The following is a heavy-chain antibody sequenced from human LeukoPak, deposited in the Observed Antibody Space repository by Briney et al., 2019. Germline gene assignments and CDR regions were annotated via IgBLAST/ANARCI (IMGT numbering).Heavy chain of an antibody. CDR1: GFTFSSYA. CDR3: ANSKYGGNLDDGLEI. V-gene: IGHV3-23*01. Sequence: GGSLRLSCAASGFTFSSYAMSWVRQAPGKGLEWVSAISGSGGSTYYADSVKGRFTISRDNSKNTLYLQMNSLRAEDTAEYYCANSKYGGNLDDGLEIWGQGTMVTVSS. D-gene: IGHD4-23*01. J-gene: IGHJ3*02. CDR2: ISGSGGST.